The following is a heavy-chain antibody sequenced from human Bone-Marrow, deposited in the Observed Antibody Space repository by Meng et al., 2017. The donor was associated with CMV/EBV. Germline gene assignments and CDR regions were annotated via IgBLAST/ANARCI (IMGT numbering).Heavy chain of an antibody. CDR2: ISAYNGNT. CDR3: ARSQLLPTTNWVEP. V-gene: IGHV1-18*01. Sequence: ASVKVSCKASGYTFTSYGISWVRQAPGQGLEWMGWISAYNGNTNYAQKLQGRVTMTTDTSTSTAYMELRSLRSDDTAVYYCARSQLLPTTNWVEPWGQGTLVTVSS. D-gene: IGHD2-2*01. J-gene: IGHJ5*02. CDR1: GYTFTSYG.